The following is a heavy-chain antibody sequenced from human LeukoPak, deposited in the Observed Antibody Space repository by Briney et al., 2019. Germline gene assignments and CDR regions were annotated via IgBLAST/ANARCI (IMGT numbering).Heavy chain of an antibody. J-gene: IGHJ4*02. CDR2: FDPEDGET. Sequence: GASVKVSCKVSGYTLTELSMHWVRQAPGKGLEWMGGFDPEDGETIYAQKFQGRVTMTEDTSTDTAYMELSSLRSEDTAVYYCATAIRQYYYDSSGYSQFDYWGQGTLVTVSS. D-gene: IGHD3-22*01. CDR3: ATAIRQYYYDSSGYSQFDY. CDR1: GYTLTELS. V-gene: IGHV1-24*01.